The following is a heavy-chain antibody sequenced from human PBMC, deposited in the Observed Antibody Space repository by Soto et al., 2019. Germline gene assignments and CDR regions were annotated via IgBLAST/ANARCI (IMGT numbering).Heavy chain of an antibody. J-gene: IGHJ4*02. Sequence: VGSLRLSCAASGFTLSTYWMHRVRQVPGKGLVWVSRISSGGTYTNYADSVKGRFTISRDSAKNSLYLQMNSLRPEDTAFYYCVKESIIEYGSLDYWGRGALVTVSS. CDR1: GFTLSTYW. D-gene: IGHD6-13*01. V-gene: IGHV3-74*01. CDR3: VKESIIEYGSLDY. CDR2: ISSGGTYT.